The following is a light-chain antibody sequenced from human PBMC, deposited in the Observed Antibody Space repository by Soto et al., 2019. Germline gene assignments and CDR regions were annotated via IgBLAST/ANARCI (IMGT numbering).Light chain of an antibody. J-gene: IGLJ2*01. CDR3: CSYAGSTSVV. V-gene: IGLV2-23*01. CDR1: SSDVGRYNL. Sequence: QSALTQPASVSGSPGQSITISCTGSSSDVGRYNLVSWYQQHPGKAPKLIIYEDIERPSGVSNRFSGSKSGNTASLTISGLQNEDEADYYCCSYAGSTSVVFGGGTKLTVL. CDR2: EDI.